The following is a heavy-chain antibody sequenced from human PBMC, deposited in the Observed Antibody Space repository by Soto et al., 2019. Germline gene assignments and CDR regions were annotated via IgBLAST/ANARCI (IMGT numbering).Heavy chain of an antibody. D-gene: IGHD6-19*01. CDR1: SGSISSSNW. V-gene: IGHV4-4*02. CDR3: ARGADAAYSSGWYNYSYYMDV. J-gene: IGHJ6*03. Sequence: SETLSLTCAVSSGSISSSNWWIWVRQPPGKGLEWIGEIYHSGSTNYNPSLKSRVTISVDKSKNQFSLKLSSVTAADTAVYYCARGADAAYSSGWYNYSYYMDVWGKGTTVTLSS. CDR2: IYHSGST.